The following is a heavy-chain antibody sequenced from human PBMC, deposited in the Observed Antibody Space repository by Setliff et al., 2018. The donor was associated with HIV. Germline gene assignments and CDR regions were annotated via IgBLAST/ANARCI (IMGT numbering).Heavy chain of an antibody. J-gene: IGHJ4*02. CDR1: GYTLTDYY. CDR3: ARLLVAGMLFDY. V-gene: IGHV1-2*02. D-gene: IGHD2-15*01. Sequence: GASVKVSCKASGYTLTDYYVQWVRQAPGQGLEWMGWVNPHDGGTYYAQILEGRVTMTRDTSTSTAYMELSRLRSDDTAVYYCARLLVAGMLFDYWGQGTLVTVSS. CDR2: VNPHDGGT.